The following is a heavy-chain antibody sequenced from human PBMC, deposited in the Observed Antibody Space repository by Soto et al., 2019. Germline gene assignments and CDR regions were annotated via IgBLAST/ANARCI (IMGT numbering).Heavy chain of an antibody. CDR1: GFTFSDYY. V-gene: IGHV3-11*01. CDR3: ARVPYDIWTRQPMYYFDY. D-gene: IGHD3-9*01. J-gene: IGHJ4*02. CDR2: IRGSGTSI. Sequence: PGGSLRLSCAASGFTFSDYYMSWIRQASGKGLEWVSYIRGSGTSIYYADSVKGRFTISRDNSKNSLYLQMNSLRAEDTAVYYCARVPYDIWTRQPMYYFDYWGQGTLVTVSS.